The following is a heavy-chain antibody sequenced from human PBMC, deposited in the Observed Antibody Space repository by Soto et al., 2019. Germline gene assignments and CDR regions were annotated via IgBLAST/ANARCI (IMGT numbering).Heavy chain of an antibody. CDR2: IYHSGST. J-gene: IGHJ6*02. V-gene: IGHV4-4*02. D-gene: IGHD3-9*01. CDR3: ARDLYDILTGYYYGMDV. Sequence: SETLSLTCAVSGGSISSSNWWSWVRQPPGKGLEWIGEIYHSGSTNYNPSLKSRVTISVDKSKNQFSLKLSSVTAADTAVYYCARDLYDILTGYYYGMDVWGQGTTVTVSS. CDR1: GGSISSSNW.